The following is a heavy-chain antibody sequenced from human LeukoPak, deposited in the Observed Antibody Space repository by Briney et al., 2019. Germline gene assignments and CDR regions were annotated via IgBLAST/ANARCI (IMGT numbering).Heavy chain of an antibody. D-gene: IGHD5-12*01. CDR1: GYSISSGYY. Sequence: SETLSLTCTVSGYSISSGYYWGWIRQPPGKGLEWIGSIYHSGSTYYNPSLKSRVTISVDTSKNQFSLKLSSVTAADTAVYYCARARGYDYYYWGQGTLVTVSS. CDR3: ARARGYDYYY. V-gene: IGHV4-38-2*02. J-gene: IGHJ4*02. CDR2: IYHSGST.